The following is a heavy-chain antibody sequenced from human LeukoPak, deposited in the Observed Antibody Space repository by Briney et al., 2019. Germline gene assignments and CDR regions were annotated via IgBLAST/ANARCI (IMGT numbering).Heavy chain of an antibody. J-gene: IGHJ4*02. CDR3: ARGRGSYSLDY. D-gene: IGHD1-26*01. Sequence: ASVKVSCKASRYTFAGYSMHWVRQAPGQGLEWVGWINPNSGGTNYAQKFQGRVTMTGDTSISTAYMELSRLTSDDTAVHYCARGRGSYSLDYWGQGTLVTVSS. CDR1: RYTFAGYS. CDR2: INPNSGGT. V-gene: IGHV1-2*02.